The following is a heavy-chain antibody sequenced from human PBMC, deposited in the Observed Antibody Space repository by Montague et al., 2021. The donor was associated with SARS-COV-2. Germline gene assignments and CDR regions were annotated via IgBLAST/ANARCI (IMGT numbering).Heavy chain of an antibody. Sequence: SVKVSCKVSGYTLTELSMHWVRQAPGKGLEWMGGFDPEDGETIYAQKFQGRVTMTEDTSTDTAYMELSSRRSEDTAVYYCATTRDVVTARGYMDVWGKGTTVTVSS. V-gene: IGHV1-24*01. CDR1: GYTLTELS. D-gene: IGHD5-18*01. CDR3: ATTRDVVTARGYMDV. CDR2: FDPEDGET. J-gene: IGHJ6*03.